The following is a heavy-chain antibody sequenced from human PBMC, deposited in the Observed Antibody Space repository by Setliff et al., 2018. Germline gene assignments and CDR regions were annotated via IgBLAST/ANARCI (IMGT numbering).Heavy chain of an antibody. Sequence: PSETLSLTCTVSGGSINSGGYYWSWIRQHPGKGLEWIGYIYYSGSTYCNPSLKSRVTISVDTSKNQFSLKLSSVTAADTAVYYCARDRLLVGARYAMDVWGKGTTVTVSS. CDR1: GGSINSGGYY. D-gene: IGHD1-26*01. J-gene: IGHJ6*03. CDR2: IYYSGST. V-gene: IGHV4-31*03. CDR3: ARDRLLVGARYAMDV.